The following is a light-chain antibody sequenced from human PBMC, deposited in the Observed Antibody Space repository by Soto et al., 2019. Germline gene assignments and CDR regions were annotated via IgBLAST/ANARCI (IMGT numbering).Light chain of an antibody. Sequence: EIVSTQSPGTLSLSPGERATLSCRASQSLSSSYLAWYQQKPGQAPGLLIYGASHRATGIRDRFSGSGSGTDFTLTISRLETEDLAVYYCQQYASSPRNFGQRTKLEIK. V-gene: IGKV3-20*01. CDR3: QQYASSPRN. CDR2: GAS. CDR1: QSLSSSY. J-gene: IGKJ2*01.